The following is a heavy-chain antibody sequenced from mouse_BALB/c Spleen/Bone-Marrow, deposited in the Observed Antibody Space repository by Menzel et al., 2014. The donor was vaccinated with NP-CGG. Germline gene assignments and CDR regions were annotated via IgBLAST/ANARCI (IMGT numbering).Heavy chain of an antibody. CDR1: GFNIKDTY. V-gene: IGHV14-3*02. J-gene: IGHJ2*01. D-gene: IGHD2-14*01. Sequence: DVQLQESGAELVKPGASVKLSCTASGFNIKDTYMHWVKQRPEQGLEWIGRVDPANGNTKYDPKFQGKATITADTSYNTAYLQISSLTSEDTAVYYCARYRLGTYFDYWGQGTTLTVSS. CDR3: ARYRLGTYFDY. CDR2: VDPANGNT.